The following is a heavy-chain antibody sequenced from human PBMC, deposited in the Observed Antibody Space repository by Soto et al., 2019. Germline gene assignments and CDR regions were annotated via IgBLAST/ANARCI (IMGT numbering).Heavy chain of an antibody. Sequence: ASVKVSCKASGYTFTGYYMHWVRQAPGQGLEWMGWINPNSGGTNYAQKFQGWVTMTRDTSISTAYMELSRLRSDDTAVYYCARGRDYYDGSGYLFDIWGQGTMVTVSS. V-gene: IGHV1-2*04. CDR1: GYTFTGYY. CDR3: ARGRDYYDGSGYLFDI. J-gene: IGHJ3*02. D-gene: IGHD3-22*01. CDR2: INPNSGGT.